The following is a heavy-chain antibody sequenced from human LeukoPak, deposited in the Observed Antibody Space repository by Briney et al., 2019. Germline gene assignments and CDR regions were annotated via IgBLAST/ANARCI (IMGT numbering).Heavy chain of an antibody. V-gene: IGHV1-69*13. CDR1: GYTFTGYY. J-gene: IGHJ5*02. Sequence: SVKVSCKASGYTFTGYYMHWVRQAPGQGLEWMGGIIPIFGTANYAQKFQGRVTITADESTSTAYMELSSLRSEDTAVYYCARDSLRFTMVRGVTSRTTPYNWFDPWGQGTLVTVSS. CDR3: ARDSLRFTMVRGVTSRTTPYNWFDP. D-gene: IGHD3-10*01. CDR2: IIPIFGTA.